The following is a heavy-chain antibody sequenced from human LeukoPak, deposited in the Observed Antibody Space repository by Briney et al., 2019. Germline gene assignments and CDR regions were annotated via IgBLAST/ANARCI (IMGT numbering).Heavy chain of an antibody. CDR3: VSKGSGSYYYYYYYMDV. V-gene: IGHV3-7*01. J-gene: IGHJ6*03. CDR1: GITFSSYW. Sequence: GGSLRLSCAVSGITFSSYWMSWVRQAPGKGLEWVANIKQDGSEKYYVDSVKGRFTISRDNAKNSLYLQMNSLSAKDTAVYYCVSKGSGSYYYYYYYMDVWGRGTTVTVSS. D-gene: IGHD3-10*01. CDR2: IKQDGSEK.